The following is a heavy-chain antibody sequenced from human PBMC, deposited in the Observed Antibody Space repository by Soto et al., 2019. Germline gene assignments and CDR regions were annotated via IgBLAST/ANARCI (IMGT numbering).Heavy chain of an antibody. Sequence: EVQLVESGGGLIQPGGSLRLSCAASGFTVSRDYMSWVRQAPGKGLGWVSVIYTGGSTYYADSVKGRFTCSRDNSKNTLYLQMNSLRAEDTAVYYCARAYGGNPALFDPWGQGTLVTVSS. CDR1: GFTVSRDY. CDR2: IYTGGST. CDR3: ARAYGGNPALFDP. J-gene: IGHJ5*02. V-gene: IGHV3-53*01. D-gene: IGHD4-17*01.